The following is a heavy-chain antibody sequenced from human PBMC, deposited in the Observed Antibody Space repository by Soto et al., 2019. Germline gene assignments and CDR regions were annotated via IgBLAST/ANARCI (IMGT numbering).Heavy chain of an antibody. J-gene: IGHJ6*03. Sequence: ASVKVSCKASGYTFTTYGISWVRQAPGQGLEWMGWISAYNDNTNYAQKFQARVTMTTDTSTSTAYMELRSLRSDDTAVYYCARAGYYGSGFYYYYMDVWGKGTTVTVSS. CDR2: ISAYNDNT. D-gene: IGHD3-10*01. CDR1: GYTFTTYG. CDR3: ARAGYYGSGFYYYYMDV. V-gene: IGHV1-18*04.